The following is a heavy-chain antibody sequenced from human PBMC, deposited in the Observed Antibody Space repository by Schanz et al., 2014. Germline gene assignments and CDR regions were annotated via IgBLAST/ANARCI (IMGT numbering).Heavy chain of an antibody. CDR1: GGTFSSFG. J-gene: IGHJ4*02. CDR2: IIPSLGLA. D-gene: IGHD3-10*01. Sequence: QVQLVQSGAEVKKPGSSVKVSCKASGGTFSSFGINWVRQAPGQGLEWMGRIIPSLGLAKYEQKFQDKVTITADKSTSTAYMELSSLTSEDTAVHYCARGRGFYDYWGQGTLVNDSS. V-gene: IGHV1-69*02. CDR3: ARGRGFYDY.